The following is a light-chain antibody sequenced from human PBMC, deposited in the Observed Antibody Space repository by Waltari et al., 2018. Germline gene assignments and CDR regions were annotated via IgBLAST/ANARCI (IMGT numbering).Light chain of an antibody. CDR2: KVP. J-gene: IGKJ2*01. V-gene: IGKV2-30*02. CDR3: MQGTHPMYT. CDR1: QSHVHSDGNNY. Sequence: DVVMTQSPLSLPVTLGQPASISCRSSQSHVHSDGNNYLNRLQQRPGQSPRRLIYKVPNRDSGVPDRFSGSGSGTDFTLKISRVEAEDVGVYFCMQGTHPMYTFGQGTKLEIK.